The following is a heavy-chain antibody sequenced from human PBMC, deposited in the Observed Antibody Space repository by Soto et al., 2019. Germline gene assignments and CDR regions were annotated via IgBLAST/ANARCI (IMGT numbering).Heavy chain of an antibody. Sequence: EVQLVESGGGLVQPGRSLRLSCAASGFTFDDYAMHWVRQVPGKGLEWVSGINWNSGSIGYGDSVKGRFAISRDNAKNSLHLQMNSLSAEDTAFYYCARGTATDGLDSWGQGTLVTVSS. J-gene: IGHJ5*01. CDR1: GFTFDDYA. CDR2: INWNSGSI. CDR3: ARGTATDGLDS. D-gene: IGHD2-21*02. V-gene: IGHV3-9*01.